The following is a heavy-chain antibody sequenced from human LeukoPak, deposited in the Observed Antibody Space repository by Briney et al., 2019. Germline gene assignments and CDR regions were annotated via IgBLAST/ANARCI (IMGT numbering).Heavy chain of an antibody. J-gene: IGHJ4*02. CDR1: GGSISSSSYY. D-gene: IGHD3-10*01. Sequence: SETLSLTCTVSGGSISSSSYYWGWIRQPPGKGLEWIGSIYYDGSPYYNPSLKSRVTISVDTSKNQFSLKLSSVTAADTAVYYCARLRALLWFGEHHYYFDYWGQGTLVTVSS. CDR3: ARLRALLWFGEHHYYFDY. V-gene: IGHV4-39*01. CDR2: IYYDGSP.